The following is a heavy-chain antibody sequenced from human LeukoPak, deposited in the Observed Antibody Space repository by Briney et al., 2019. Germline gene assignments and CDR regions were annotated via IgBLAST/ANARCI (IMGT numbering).Heavy chain of an antibody. CDR3: ARGLTLNYDSSGYYQLNFDY. CDR2: INHSGST. V-gene: IGHV4-34*01. Sequence: SETLSLTCAVYGGSFSGYYWSWIRQPPGKGLEWIGEINHSGSTNYNPSLKSRVTISVVTSKNQFSLKLSSVTAADTAVYYCARGLTLNYDSSGYYQLNFDYWGQGTLVTVSS. CDR1: GGSFSGYY. J-gene: IGHJ4*02. D-gene: IGHD3-22*01.